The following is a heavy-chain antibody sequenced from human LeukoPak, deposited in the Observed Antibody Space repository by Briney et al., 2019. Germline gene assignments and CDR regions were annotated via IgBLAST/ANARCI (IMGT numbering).Heavy chain of an antibody. CDR2: FDPEDSET. V-gene: IGHV1-24*01. J-gene: IGHJ4*02. Sequence: ASVKVSCKVSGYTLTELSMHWVRQAPGKGLEWMGGFDPEDSETIYAQKFQGRVTMTEDTSTDTAYMEVSSLTSDDTAVYYCVTAPRAAAGSAYWGQGTLVTVSS. CDR1: GYTLTELS. CDR3: VTAPRAAAGSAY. D-gene: IGHD6-13*01.